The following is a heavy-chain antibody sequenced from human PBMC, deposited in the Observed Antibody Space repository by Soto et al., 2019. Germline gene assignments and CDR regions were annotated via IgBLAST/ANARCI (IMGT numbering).Heavy chain of an antibody. CDR2: IYYSGST. J-gene: IGHJ3*02. CDR1: GGSISSYY. D-gene: IGHD3-16*01. V-gene: IGHV4-59*01. Sequence: QVQLQESGPGLVKPSETLSLTCTVSGGSISSYYWTWIRQPPGKGLEWIGYIYYSGSTNYTPSLQSRVTISVDTSKNQFSLKLTSVTAADTAVYYCAIGGYDAFDIWGHGTMVTVSS. CDR3: AIGGYDAFDI.